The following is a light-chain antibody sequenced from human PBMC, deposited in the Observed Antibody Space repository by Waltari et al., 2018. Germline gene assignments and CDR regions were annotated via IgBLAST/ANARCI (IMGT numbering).Light chain of an antibody. V-gene: IGLV1-40*01. J-gene: IGLJ3*02. CDR2: GST. Sequence: QSVLTQPPSASGAPGQRVTISCTGSGSNIGAGSAVHWYQQLPRAAPKLLIYGSTSRPLGVPARFFGSTSGTSASLAITGLQAEDEADYYCQSYDTSLSVVFGGGTKLTVL. CDR1: GSNIGAGSA. CDR3: QSYDTSLSVV.